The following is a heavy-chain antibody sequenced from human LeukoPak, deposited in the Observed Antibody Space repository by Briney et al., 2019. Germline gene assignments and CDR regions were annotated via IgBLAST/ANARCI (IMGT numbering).Heavy chain of an antibody. J-gene: IGHJ4*02. CDR2: IIPIFGTA. CDR3: ASRYFRVVMEYYFDY. Sequence: SVKVSCKASGGTFSSYAISWVRQAPGQGLEWMGGIIPIFGTANYAQKFQGRVTITADKSTSTAYMELSSLGSEDTAVYYCASRYFRVVMEYYFDYWGQGTLVTVSS. D-gene: IGHD3-3*01. CDR1: GGTFSSYA. V-gene: IGHV1-69*06.